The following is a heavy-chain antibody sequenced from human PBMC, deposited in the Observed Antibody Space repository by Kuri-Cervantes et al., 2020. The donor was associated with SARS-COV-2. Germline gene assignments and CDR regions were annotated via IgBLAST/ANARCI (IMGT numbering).Heavy chain of an antibody. J-gene: IGHJ6*02. CDR1: GFTFSSYA. V-gene: IGHV3-30-3*01. CDR2: ISYDGSNK. CDR3: AKGLGYYYGMDV. D-gene: IGHD6-6*01. Sequence: GESLKISCAASGFTFSSYAMSWVRQAPGKGLEWVAVISYDGSNKYYADSVKGRFTISRDNSKNTLYLQMNSLRAEDTAVYYCAKGLGYYYGMDVRGQGTTVTVSS.